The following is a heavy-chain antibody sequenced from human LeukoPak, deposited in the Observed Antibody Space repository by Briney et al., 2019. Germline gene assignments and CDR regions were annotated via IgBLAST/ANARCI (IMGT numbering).Heavy chain of an antibody. CDR2: INSDGSST. D-gene: IGHD6-19*01. CDR3: AVSSGWHGGFDY. J-gene: IGHJ4*02. V-gene: IGHV3-74*01. CDR1: GFTFSSYW. Sequence: GGSLRLSCAASGFTFSSYWMHWVRQAPGKGLVWVSRINSDGSSTSYADSVKGRFTISRDNAKNTLCLQMNSLRAEDTAVYYCAVSSGWHGGFDYRGQGTLVTVSS.